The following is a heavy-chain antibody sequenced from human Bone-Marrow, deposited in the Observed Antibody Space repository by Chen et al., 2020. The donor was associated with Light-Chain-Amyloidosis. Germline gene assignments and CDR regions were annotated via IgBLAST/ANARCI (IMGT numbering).Heavy chain of an antibody. J-gene: IGHJ4*02. CDR1: GFTFSSYW. CDR2: IKQDGSEK. Sequence: EVQLVESGGGLVQPGGSLRLSCAASGFTFSSYWMSWVSQAPGKGLEWVANIKQDGSEKYYVDSVKGRFTISRDNAKNSLYLQMNSLRAEDTAVYYCARDYDYVWGSYRYWGQGTLVTVSS. V-gene: IGHV3-7*01. CDR3: ARDYDYVWGSYRY. D-gene: IGHD3-16*02.